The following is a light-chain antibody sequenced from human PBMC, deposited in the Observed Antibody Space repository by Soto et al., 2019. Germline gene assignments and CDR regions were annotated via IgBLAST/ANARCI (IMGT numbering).Light chain of an antibody. CDR2: GNS. V-gene: IGLV1-40*01. Sequence: SALPQPPSVSGAPGQRVTISCTRSSSNIGAGYDVHWYQQLPGTAPKLLIYGNSNRPSGVPDRFSGSKSGTSASLAITGLQAEDEADYYCQSYDSGVFGTGTKVTVL. CDR1: SSNIGAGYD. J-gene: IGLJ1*01. CDR3: QSYDSGV.